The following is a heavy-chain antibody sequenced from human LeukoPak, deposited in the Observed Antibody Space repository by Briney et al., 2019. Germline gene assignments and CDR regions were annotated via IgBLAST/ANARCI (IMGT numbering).Heavy chain of an antibody. CDR2: ISGSGGST. CDR1: GFTFSSYV. V-gene: IGHV3-23*01. D-gene: IGHD2-2*01. CDR3: AKGSCSSSSCYVMYFLH. J-gene: IGHJ1*01. Sequence: GGSLRLSCAASGFTFSSYVISWVRQAPGKGLEWVSAISGSGGSTYYADSVKGRLTISRDNSKNTLYLQMNSLRAEDTAVYYCAKGSCSSSSCYVMYFLHWGQGTLVTVSS.